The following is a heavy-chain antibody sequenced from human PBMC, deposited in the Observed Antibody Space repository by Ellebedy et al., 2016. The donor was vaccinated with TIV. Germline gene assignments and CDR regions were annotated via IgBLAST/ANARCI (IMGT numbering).Heavy chain of an antibody. V-gene: IGHV3-49*04. CDR2: ISSRRYGGRP. CDR1: GFNFGDYA. J-gene: IGHJ4*02. D-gene: IGHD4/OR15-4a*01. Sequence: GESLKISCTASGFNFGDYAMIWARQAPGKGLEWVGFISSRRYGGRPEYAASVKGRFSISRDESRSIAYLQMDSLKSDETGVYYCTRNPKKGAGIPFDNWGRGVLVTVSS. CDR3: TRNPKKGAGIPFDN.